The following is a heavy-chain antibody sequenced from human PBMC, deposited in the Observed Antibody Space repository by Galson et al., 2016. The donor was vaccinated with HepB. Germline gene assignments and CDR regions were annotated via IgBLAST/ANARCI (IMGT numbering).Heavy chain of an antibody. CDR2: IWYDGSNK. D-gene: IGHD2/OR15-2a*01. V-gene: IGHV3-33*01. Sequence: SLRLSCAASGFTFSSYGMHWVRQAPGKGLEWVAVIWYDGSNKYYADSVKGRFTISRDNSKDTLYLQMNSLRAGDTAVYYCATEAPILAPTLDYWGQGTLVTVSS. CDR3: ATEAPILAPTLDY. CDR1: GFTFSSYG. J-gene: IGHJ4*02.